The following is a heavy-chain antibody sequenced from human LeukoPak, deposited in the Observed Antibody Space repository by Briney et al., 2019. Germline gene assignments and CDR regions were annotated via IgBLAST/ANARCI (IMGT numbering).Heavy chain of an antibody. J-gene: IGHJ3*02. V-gene: IGHV3-23*01. CDR1: GLTFSSYA. CDR2: IGAGGRFT. Sequence: GGSLRFSCAASGLTFSSYAMNWVRQAPGKGLEWVSVIGAGGRFTHYADSVKGRFTISSDNSKNTLYLQMNSLRAEDTALYYCAKESNGFDIWGQGTMVTVSS. CDR3: AKESNGFDI.